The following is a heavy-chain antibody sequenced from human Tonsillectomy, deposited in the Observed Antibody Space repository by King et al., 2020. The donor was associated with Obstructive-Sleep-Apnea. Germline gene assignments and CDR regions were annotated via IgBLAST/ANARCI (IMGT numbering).Heavy chain of an antibody. CDR3: GRDGEYYDLSPFFQH. CDR2: IYYSGST. Sequence: QLQESGPGLVKPSETLSLTCTVSGGSIRDSSYYWGWIRQPPGKGLEWIGSIYYSGSTYYNPSFKSRLTMLVDTSKNQFSLRLTSVTAADTAVYYCGRDGEYYDLSPFFQHWGQGTLATVSS. V-gene: IGHV4-39*07. D-gene: IGHD3-22*01. J-gene: IGHJ1*01. CDR1: GGSIRDSSYY.